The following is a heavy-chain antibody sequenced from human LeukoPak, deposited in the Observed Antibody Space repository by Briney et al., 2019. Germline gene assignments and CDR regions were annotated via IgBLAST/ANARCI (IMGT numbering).Heavy chain of an antibody. V-gene: IGHV3-23*01. CDR2: ISGSGGST. CDR3: ASSRYDSSGYYGIIGY. D-gene: IGHD3-22*01. Sequence: GGSLRLSCAASGFTFSSYGMSWVRQAPGKGLEWVSAISGSGGSTYYADSVKGRFTISRDNSKNTLYLQMNSLGAEDTALYYCASSRYDSSGYYGIIGYWGQGTLVTVSS. CDR1: GFTFSSYG. J-gene: IGHJ4*02.